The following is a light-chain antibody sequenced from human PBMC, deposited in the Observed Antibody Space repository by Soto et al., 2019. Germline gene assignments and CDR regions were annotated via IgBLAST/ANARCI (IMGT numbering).Light chain of an antibody. V-gene: IGKV3-20*01. J-gene: IGKJ3*01. CDR1: QSVSSSY. CDR2: AAS. Sequence: EIVLTPSPGTLSLSPGERATLSCRASQSVSSSYLVWHQQKPGQAPRLLIYAASRRATGVPDRFSASGSGTDFTLTISRLEPEDFAVYYCQQYGRSPFTFGPGTKVDIK. CDR3: QQYGRSPFT.